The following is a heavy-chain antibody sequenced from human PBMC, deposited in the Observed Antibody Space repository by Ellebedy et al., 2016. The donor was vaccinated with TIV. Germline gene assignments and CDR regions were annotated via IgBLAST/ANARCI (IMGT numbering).Heavy chain of an antibody. CDR1: GFSLNPNGVG. CDR3: AHMRCSGGTCVRWFDT. J-gene: IGHJ5*02. D-gene: IGHD2-15*01. V-gene: IGHV2-5*02. Sequence: SGPTLVKPTQSLTLTCTFSGFSLNPNGVGVGWIRQPQGKALAWLALIFWADDKRYRPSLRTRLTIAKDTSKNQVVLIVTDLDPVDTATYYCAHMRCSGGTCVRWFDTWGQGTLVTVS. CDR2: IFWADDK.